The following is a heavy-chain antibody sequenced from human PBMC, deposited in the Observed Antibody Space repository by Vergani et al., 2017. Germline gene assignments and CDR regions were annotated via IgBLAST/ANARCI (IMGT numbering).Heavy chain of an antibody. CDR2: IYYSGST. D-gene: IGHD3-3*01. V-gene: IGHV4-59*12. CDR3: ARGGNFWSGHIIAY. CDR1: GGSISSYY. Sequence: QVQLQESGPGLVKPSETLSLTCTVSGGSISSYYWSWIRQPPGKGLEWIGYIYYSGSTNYNPSLKSRVTISVDTSKNQFSLKLSSVTAADTAVYYCARGGNFWSGHIIAYWGQGTLVTVSS. J-gene: IGHJ4*02.